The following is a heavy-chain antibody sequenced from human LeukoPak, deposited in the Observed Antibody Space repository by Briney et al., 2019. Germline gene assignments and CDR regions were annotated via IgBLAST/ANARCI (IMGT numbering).Heavy chain of an antibody. Sequence: GGSLRLSCAASGFSFSSYAIHWVRQAPDKGLEWATIVWYDGNNKYYADSVKGRFTVSRDNSGNMVYLQMYSLRPEDTAVYYCARGSGVGAGSFDSWGQGTMVIVSS. CDR2: VWYDGNNK. J-gene: IGHJ4*02. CDR1: GFSFSSYA. D-gene: IGHD1-26*01. V-gene: IGHV3-33*01. CDR3: ARGSGVGAGSFDS.